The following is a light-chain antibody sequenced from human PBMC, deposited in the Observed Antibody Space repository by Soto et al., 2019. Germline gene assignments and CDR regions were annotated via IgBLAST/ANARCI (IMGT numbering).Light chain of an antibody. V-gene: IGKV3-15*01. CDR2: VAA. CDR3: QQYKNWPPYT. J-gene: IGKJ2*01. CDR1: QSVSSN. Sequence: EIVMTQSPATLSVSPGERATLSCRASQSVSSNLAWYQQKPGQAPRLLIYVAATRSTGIQARLSASGSGTDFTLTIGSLLSEDFAVYYCQQYKNWPPYTFGQGTKLASK.